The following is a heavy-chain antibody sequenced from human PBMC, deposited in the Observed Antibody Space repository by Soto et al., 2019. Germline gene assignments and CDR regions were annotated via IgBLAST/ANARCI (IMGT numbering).Heavy chain of an antibody. CDR3: AREIMPLANDWYFDL. CDR2: IFDSGST. J-gene: IGHJ2*01. CDR1: GGSISGGVHS. D-gene: IGHD2-8*01. Sequence: QVQLQESGPGLVKPSETLSLTCTVSGGSISGGVHSWSWIRQPPGKLLEWIGHIFDSGSTYYNPSLKSRLTISVDTSKNQFSLRLSSVTAADTAVYYCAREIMPLANDWYFDLWGRGALVTVSS. V-gene: IGHV4-30-4*01.